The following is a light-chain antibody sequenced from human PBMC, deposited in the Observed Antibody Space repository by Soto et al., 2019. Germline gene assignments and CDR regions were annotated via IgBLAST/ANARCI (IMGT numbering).Light chain of an antibody. V-gene: IGLV2-14*01. Sequence: QSVLTQPASVSGSPGQSITISCTGTSTDVGGYKYVSWYQQHPGTAPKLMIFEVNGRPSGVSDRFSGSKSGNTASLTISGLQPEDEADYYCSSFSNSSTPYVFGTGTKVTVL. CDR1: STDVGGYKY. CDR2: EVN. J-gene: IGLJ1*01. CDR3: SSFSNSSTPYV.